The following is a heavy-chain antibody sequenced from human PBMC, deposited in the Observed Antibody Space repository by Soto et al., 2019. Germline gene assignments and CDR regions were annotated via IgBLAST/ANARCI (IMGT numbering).Heavy chain of an antibody. Sequence: TSETLSLTCTVSGGSISSYYWSWIRQPPGKGLEWIGYIYYSGSTNYNPSLKSRVTISVDTSKNQFSLKLSSVTAADTAVYYCARDPRILGGGLDYWGQGTLVTVSS. D-gene: IGHD3-16*01. CDR2: IYYSGST. J-gene: IGHJ4*02. CDR3: ARDPRILGGGLDY. CDR1: GGSISSYY. V-gene: IGHV4-59*01.